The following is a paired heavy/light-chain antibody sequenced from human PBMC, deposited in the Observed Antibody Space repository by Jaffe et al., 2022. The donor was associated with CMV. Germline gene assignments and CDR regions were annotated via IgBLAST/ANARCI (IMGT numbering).Heavy chain of an antibody. CDR2: ISGSGTTI. D-gene: IGHD6-13*01. CDR3: ARDYFEGGDSSSWRGMDV. J-gene: IGHJ6*02. CDR1: GFTFRDWY. Sequence: QVQLMESGGDLVKPGGSLRLSCAASGFTFRDWYMSWTRQAPGKGLEWLAYISGSGTTIYYADSVKGRFTISRDNARNLLYLQINSLRVDDTATYYCARDYFEGGDSSSWRGMDVWGQGTTVIVSS. V-gene: IGHV3-11*01.
Light chain of an antibody. CDR1: TSNIRYND. Sequence: QSVLTQPPSASGTPGQRVTISCSGTTSNIRYNDVYWYEQLPGTAPKLLIYRNNQRPSGVPDRFSGSKSGTSASLAISGLRSEDEADYYCGTWDDSLSGWVFGGGTKLTVL. V-gene: IGLV1-47*01. J-gene: IGLJ3*02. CDR2: RNN. CDR3: GTWDDSLSGWV.